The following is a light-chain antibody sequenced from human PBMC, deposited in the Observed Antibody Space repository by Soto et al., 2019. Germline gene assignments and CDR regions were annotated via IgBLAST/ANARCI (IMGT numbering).Light chain of an antibody. V-gene: IGLV2-11*01. CDR2: AVS. Sequence: QSALTQPRSVSGSPGQSVTISCTGTNSDVGGYNSVSWYQQLPGKAPKLMISAVSQRPSGVPDRFSGSKSGNTASLTISGLQAEDEADYYCCSYTSSTTYVFGPGTKVTVL. CDR1: NSDVGGYNS. CDR3: CSYTSSTTYV. J-gene: IGLJ1*01.